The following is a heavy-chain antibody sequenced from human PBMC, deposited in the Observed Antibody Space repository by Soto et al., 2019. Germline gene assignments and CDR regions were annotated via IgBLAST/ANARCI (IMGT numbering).Heavy chain of an antibody. CDR3: AKVSPMGYFFDF. CDR2: ISYDGSNK. CDR1: GFAFNTYS. Sequence: PGGSLRLSCAASGFAFNTYSMHWVRQAPGRGLEWVAVISYDGSNKFYADSVKGRFTISRDNSKNTLYLEMNSLRGKDTAVYYCAKVSPMGYFFDFWGQGTLVTVSS. V-gene: IGHV3-30-3*01. J-gene: IGHJ4*02.